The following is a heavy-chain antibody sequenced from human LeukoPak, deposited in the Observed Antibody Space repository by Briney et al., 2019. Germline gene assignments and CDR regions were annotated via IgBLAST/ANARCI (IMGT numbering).Heavy chain of an antibody. CDR3: ARVEVRYDFWSGLGYYYMDV. CDR2: IIPIFGTA. V-gene: IGHV1-69*13. D-gene: IGHD3-3*01. CDR1: GGTFSSYA. J-gene: IGHJ6*03. Sequence: SVKVSCKASGGTFSSYAISWVRQAPGQGLEWMGGIIPIFGTANYAQKFQGRVTTTADESTSTAYMELSSLRSEDTAVYYCARVEVRYDFWSGLGYYYMDVWGKGTTVTVSS.